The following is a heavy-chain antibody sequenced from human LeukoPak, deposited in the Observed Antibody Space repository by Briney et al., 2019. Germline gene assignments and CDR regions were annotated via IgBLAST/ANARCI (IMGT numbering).Heavy chain of an antibody. J-gene: IGHJ4*02. Sequence: SQTLSLTCAVSGGSISSGGYSWSWIRQPPGKGLEWIGEINHSGSTNYNPSLKSRVTISVDTSKNQFSLKLSSVTAADTAVYYCARVKKYSYYFDYWGQGTLVTVSS. CDR1: GGSISSGGYS. V-gene: IGHV4-30-2*01. CDR2: INHSGST. CDR3: ARVKKYSYYFDY. D-gene: IGHD5-18*01.